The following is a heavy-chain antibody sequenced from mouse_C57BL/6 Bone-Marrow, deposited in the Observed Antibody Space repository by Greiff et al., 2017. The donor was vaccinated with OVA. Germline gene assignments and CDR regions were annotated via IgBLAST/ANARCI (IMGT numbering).Heavy chain of an antibody. CDR3: ARVGAYYGYYGWAY. Sequence: VQLQQSGAELVQPGASVKLSCKASGYTFPSYWMPWVQQRPGQGLEWIGSINPSSGYTKYNQKFKDKSTLTADKSSSTAYMQLSSLTYEDSAVYYWARVGAYYGYYGWAYWGQGTLVTVSA. D-gene: IGHD2-3*01. J-gene: IGHJ3*01. V-gene: IGHV1-7*01. CDR2: INPSSGYT. CDR1: GYTFPSYW.